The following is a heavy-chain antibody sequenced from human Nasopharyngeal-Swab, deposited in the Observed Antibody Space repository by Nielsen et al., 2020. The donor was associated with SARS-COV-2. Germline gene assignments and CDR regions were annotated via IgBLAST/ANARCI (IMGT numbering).Heavy chain of an antibody. CDR2: ISTSSTTI. J-gene: IGHJ6*02. Sequence: GSLRPPCAAPGFRYDVYSMNWVRQAPGKGLEGVSFISTSSTTIYYADSVKGRFTISRDNAKNSLYLQMNSLRGEDTAVYYCVIAGAGNNGMDVWGQGTTVTVSS. CDR1: GFRYDVYS. V-gene: IGHV3-48*01. CDR3: VIAGAGNNGMDV. D-gene: IGHD6-13*01.